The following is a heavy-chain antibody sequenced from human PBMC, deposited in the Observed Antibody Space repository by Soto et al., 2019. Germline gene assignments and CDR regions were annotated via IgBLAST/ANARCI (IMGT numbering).Heavy chain of an antibody. D-gene: IGHD4-17*01. CDR2: ISYDGSNK. J-gene: IGHJ6*02. V-gene: IGHV3-30*18. Sequence: PGGSLRLSCAASGFTFSSYGMHWVRQAPGKGLEWVAVISYDGSNKYYADSVKGRFTISRDNSKNTLYLQMNSLRAEDTAVYYCAKAGNDYGDLWRSLVYYGMDVWGQGTTVTVPS. CDR1: GFTFSSYG. CDR3: AKAGNDYGDLWRSLVYYGMDV.